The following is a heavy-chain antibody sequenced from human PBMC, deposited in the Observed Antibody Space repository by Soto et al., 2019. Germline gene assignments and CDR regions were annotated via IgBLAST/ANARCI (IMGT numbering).Heavy chain of an antibody. J-gene: IGHJ4*02. CDR3: EPPDCSGGSCYGGDY. V-gene: IGHV3-11*01. CDR1: GFTFSDYY. D-gene: IGHD2-15*01. Sequence: VGSLRLSCAASGFTFSDYYMSWIRQAPGKGLEWVSYISSSGSTIYYADSVKGRFTISRDNAKNSLYLQMNSLRAEGTAVYYCEPPDCSGGSCYGGDYWGQGTLVTVSS. CDR2: ISSSGSTI.